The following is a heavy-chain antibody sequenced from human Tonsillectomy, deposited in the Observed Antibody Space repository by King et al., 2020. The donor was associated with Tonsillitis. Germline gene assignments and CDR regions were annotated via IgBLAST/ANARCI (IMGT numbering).Heavy chain of an antibody. CDR2: INHSGST. CDR1: GESFSGHY. J-gene: IGHJ6*03. V-gene: IGHV4-34*01. CDR3: ARLKSITIFGVLTHYYYYMDV. Sequence: VQLQQWGAGLLKPSETLSLTCAVYGESFSGHYWSWIRQTPGKGLEWIGEINHSGSTNYNPSLKSRVTILVDTSKNQFSLKLSSVTAADTAIYYCARLKSITIFGVLTHYYYYMDVWGKGTTVTVS. D-gene: IGHD3-3*01.